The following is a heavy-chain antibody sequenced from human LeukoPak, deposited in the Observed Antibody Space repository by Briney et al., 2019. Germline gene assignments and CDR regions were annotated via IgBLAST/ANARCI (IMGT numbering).Heavy chain of an antibody. Sequence: GASVKVPGKASGYTFTSYDINWGRQATGQGLEWMGWMNPNSGNTGYAQKVQGRVTMTRNTSISTAYMELSSLRSEDTAVYYCARNLLLWFGESSSDCFDPWGQGTLVTVSS. V-gene: IGHV1-8*01. CDR2: MNPNSGNT. CDR3: ARNLLLWFGESSSDCFDP. D-gene: IGHD3-10*01. J-gene: IGHJ5*02. CDR1: GYTFTSYD.